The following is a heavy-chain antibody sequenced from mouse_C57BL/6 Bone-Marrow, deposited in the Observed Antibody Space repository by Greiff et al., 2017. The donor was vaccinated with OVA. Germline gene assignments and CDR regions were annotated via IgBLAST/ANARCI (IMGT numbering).Heavy chain of an antibody. Sequence: EVHLVESGGGLVQPGGSLKLSCAASGFTFSDYGMAWVRQAPRKGPEWVAFISNLAYSIYYADTVTGRFTISRENAKNTLCLEMSSLRSEDTAMYYCARGGYYYGSYYYAMDYWGQGTSVTVSS. V-gene: IGHV5-15*01. D-gene: IGHD1-1*01. J-gene: IGHJ4*01. CDR1: GFTFSDYG. CDR3: ARGGYYYGSYYYAMDY. CDR2: ISNLAYSI.